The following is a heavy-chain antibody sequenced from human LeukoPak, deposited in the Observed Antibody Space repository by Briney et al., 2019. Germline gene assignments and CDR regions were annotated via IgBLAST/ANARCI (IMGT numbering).Heavy chain of an antibody. CDR1: GRYW. CDR2: INSDGSWT. J-gene: IGHJ4*02. D-gene: IGHD2/OR15-2a*01. V-gene: IGHV3-74*01. CDR3: VSFYETY. Sequence: QSGGSLRLSCAASGRYWMHWVRRAPGKGLVWVSHINSDGSWTSYADSVKGRFTISKDNAKNTVYLQMSNLRVEDTAVYYCVSFYETYWGRGTLVTVSS.